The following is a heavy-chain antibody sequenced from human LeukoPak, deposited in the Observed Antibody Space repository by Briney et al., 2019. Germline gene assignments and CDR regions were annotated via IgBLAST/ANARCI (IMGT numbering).Heavy chain of an antibody. CDR3: ARAGGLYSSSSPIDY. Sequence: GGSLSLSCAASGFTFSDYYMNWIRQAPGKGLEWVSYISSSGSSIYYADSVKGRFTISRDNAKNSLYLQMNSLRAEDTAVYYCARAGGLYSSSSPIDYWGQGTLVTVSS. CDR1: GFTFSDYY. D-gene: IGHD6-6*01. J-gene: IGHJ4*02. V-gene: IGHV3-11*04. CDR2: ISSSGSSI.